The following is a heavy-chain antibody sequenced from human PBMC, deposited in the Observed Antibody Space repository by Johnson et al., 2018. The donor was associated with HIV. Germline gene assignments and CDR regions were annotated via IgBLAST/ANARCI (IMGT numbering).Heavy chain of an antibody. J-gene: IGHJ3*02. V-gene: IGHV3-33*06. CDR1: GFTFSNYG. CDR2: IWYDGSTK. CDR3: AKISGFSGSFPDAPNAFDI. Sequence: QVQLVESGGGVVQPGRSLRLSCAASGFTFSNYGMHWVRQAPGKGLEWVAVIWYDGSTKYYSDSVKGRFTVSRDNSKNTLYLQLNSLRVEDTAVYYCAKISGFSGSFPDAPNAFDIWGQGTMVTVSS. D-gene: IGHD1-26*01.